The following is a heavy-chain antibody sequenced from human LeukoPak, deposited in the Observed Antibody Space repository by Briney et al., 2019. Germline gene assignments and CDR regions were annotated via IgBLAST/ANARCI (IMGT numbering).Heavy chain of an antibody. CDR2: MNPNSGNT. D-gene: IGHD6-19*01. V-gene: IGHV1-8*02. J-gene: IGHJ4*02. Sequence: GASVKVSCKASGGTFSSYAISWVRQATGQGLEWMGWMNPNSGNTGYAQKFQGRVTMTRNTSISTAYMELSSLRSEDTAVYYCARSSLIAVAGDTGDWGQGTLVTVSS. CDR1: GGTFSSYA. CDR3: ARSSLIAVAGDTGD.